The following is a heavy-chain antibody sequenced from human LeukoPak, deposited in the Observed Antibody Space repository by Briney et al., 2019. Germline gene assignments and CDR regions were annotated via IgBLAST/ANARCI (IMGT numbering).Heavy chain of an antibody. CDR1: GFTFSSYE. V-gene: IGHV3-48*03. D-gene: IGHD5-24*01. CDR2: ISSSGSTI. Sequence: GGSLRLSCAASGFTFSSYEMNWVRQAPGKGLEWVSYISSSGSTIYYADSVKGRFTISRDNAKNSLYLQMNSMRAEDTAVYYCARGWRGAFDIWGQGTMVTVSS. CDR3: ARGWRGAFDI. J-gene: IGHJ3*02.